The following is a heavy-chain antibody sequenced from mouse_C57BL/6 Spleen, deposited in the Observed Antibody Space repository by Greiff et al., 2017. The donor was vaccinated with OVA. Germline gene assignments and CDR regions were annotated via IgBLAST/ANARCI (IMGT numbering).Heavy chain of an antibody. Sequence: VQLQQSGPGLVKPSQSLSLTCSVTGYSITSGYYWNWIRQFPGNKLEWMGYISYDGSNNYNPSLKNRISITRDTSKNQFFLKLNSVTTEDTATYYCARVTDDYDGYYAMDYWGQGTSVTVSS. D-gene: IGHD2-4*01. CDR3: ARVTDDYDGYYAMDY. CDR1: GYSITSGYY. V-gene: IGHV3-6*01. CDR2: ISYDGSN. J-gene: IGHJ4*01.